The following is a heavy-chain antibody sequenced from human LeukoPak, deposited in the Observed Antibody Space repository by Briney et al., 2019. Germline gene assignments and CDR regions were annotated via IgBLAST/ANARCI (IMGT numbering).Heavy chain of an antibody. CDR3: PKDMETTVVTPTFDY. CDR1: GFTFDDYA. CDR2: ISWSSATI. D-gene: IGHD4-23*01. Sequence: PGGSLRLSCAASGFTFDDYAMHWVRQAPGKGLEWVSGISWSSATIGYADSVKGRFTISRDNAKSSLYLQMNSLRAEDTALYYCPKDMETTVVTPTFDYWGQGTLVTVSS. J-gene: IGHJ4*02. V-gene: IGHV3-9*01.